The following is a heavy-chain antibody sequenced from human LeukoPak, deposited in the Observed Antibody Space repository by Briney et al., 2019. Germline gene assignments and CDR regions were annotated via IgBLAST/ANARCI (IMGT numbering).Heavy chain of an antibody. D-gene: IGHD1-26*01. Sequence: GASVKVSCKVSGYTLTELSMHWVRQAPGKGLEWLGGFDPEDGETIYAQKFQGRVTMTEDTSTDTAYIELSSLRSEDTAVYYCATGLSGSYYVFDYWGQGTLVTVSS. CDR1: GYTLTELS. CDR2: FDPEDGET. V-gene: IGHV1-24*01. CDR3: ATGLSGSYYVFDY. J-gene: IGHJ4*02.